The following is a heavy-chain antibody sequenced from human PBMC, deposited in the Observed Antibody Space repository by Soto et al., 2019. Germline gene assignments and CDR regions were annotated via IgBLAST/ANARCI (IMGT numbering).Heavy chain of an antibody. J-gene: IGHJ4*02. CDR2: IIPVFGTI. CDR3: AIENWGPGGHYFDY. V-gene: IGHV1-69*13. CDR1: GGTFNSFG. Sequence: GASVKVSCKAYGGTFNSFGIKWVRQAPGQGLEWVGGIIPVFGTINYAQKFRGRVTITADASTGTSYMELSSLRSDDTAVYYCAIENWGPGGHYFDYWGQGTLVTVSS. D-gene: IGHD7-27*01.